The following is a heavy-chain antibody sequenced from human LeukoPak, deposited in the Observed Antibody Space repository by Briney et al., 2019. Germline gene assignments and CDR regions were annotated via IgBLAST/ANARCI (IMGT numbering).Heavy chain of an antibody. V-gene: IGHV3-33*01. CDR3: ARRGSGLHYFDY. Sequence: GGSLRLSCAASGFTFSSYGMHWVRQAPGKGLEWVAVIWSDGSNNYYADSVKGRFTFSRDNSKNTLYLQTDSLRAEDTAVYYCARRGSGLHYFDYWGQGTLVTVSS. CDR2: IWSDGSNN. D-gene: IGHD5-24*01. CDR1: GFTFSSYG. J-gene: IGHJ4*02.